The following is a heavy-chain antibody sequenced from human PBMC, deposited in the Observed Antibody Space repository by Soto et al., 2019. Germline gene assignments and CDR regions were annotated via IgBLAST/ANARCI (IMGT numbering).Heavy chain of an antibody. V-gene: IGHV5-51*01. CDR3: ARPTTGTETTSRFDY. J-gene: IGHJ4*02. Sequence: EVQLVQSGAEVKKPGESLKISCKASGYSFTDKWIGWVRQMPGKGLEWMGIIYPGDSDTRYSASFRGQVTISVDKSITTAYLQWNSLKASDTAMYYCARPTTGTETTSRFDYWGQGTLVSVSS. CDR1: GYSFTDKW. CDR2: IYPGDSDT. D-gene: IGHD1-7*01.